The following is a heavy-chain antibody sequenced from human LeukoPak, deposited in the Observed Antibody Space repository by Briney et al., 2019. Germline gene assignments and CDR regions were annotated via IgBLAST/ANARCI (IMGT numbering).Heavy chain of an antibody. D-gene: IGHD3-3*01. CDR2: INPNSGGT. J-gene: IGHJ4*02. CDR1: GYTFTGYY. Sequence: ASVKVSCKASGYTFTGYYMHWVRQAPGQGLEWMGRINPNSGGTSNAQKFQGRVTMTRDTSISTAYMELSRVRSDDTAVYYCARGPRITIFGVVTAPHDYWGQGTLVTVSS. V-gene: IGHV1-2*06. CDR3: ARGPRITIFGVVTAPHDY.